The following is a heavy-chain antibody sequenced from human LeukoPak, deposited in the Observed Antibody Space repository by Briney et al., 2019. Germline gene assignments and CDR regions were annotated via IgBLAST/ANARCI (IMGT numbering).Heavy chain of an antibody. CDR3: ARLGIITAAGSNDY. CDR2: ISYNGDTI. J-gene: IGHJ4*02. CDR1: EFTFSDYY. Sequence: GGSLRLSCAASEFTFSDYYMSWIRQAPGKGLEWVSYISYNGDTIYYADSVKGRFTVSRDNAKNSLYLQMNSLRAEDTAVYYCARLGIITAAGSNDYWGQGTLVTVSS. V-gene: IGHV3-11*01. D-gene: IGHD6-13*01.